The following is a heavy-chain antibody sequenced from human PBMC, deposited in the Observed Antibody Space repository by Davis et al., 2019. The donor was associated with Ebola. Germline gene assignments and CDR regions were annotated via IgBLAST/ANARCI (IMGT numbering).Heavy chain of an antibody. J-gene: IGHJ4*02. D-gene: IGHD2-15*01. CDR1: GYTFTSYY. Sequence: AASVKVSCKASGYTFTSYYMHWVRQAPGQGLEWMGIINPSGGSASYAQKFQGRVTMTRDTSTSTVYIELSSLRSEDTAVDYWARDLGYCSGGSCYGQLGFDYWGQGTLVTVSS. CDR2: INPSGGSA. CDR3: ARDLGYCSGGSCYGQLGFDY. V-gene: IGHV1-46*01.